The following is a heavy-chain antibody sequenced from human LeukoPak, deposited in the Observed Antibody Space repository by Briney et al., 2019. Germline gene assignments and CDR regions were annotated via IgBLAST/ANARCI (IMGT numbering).Heavy chain of an antibody. D-gene: IGHD4-17*01. V-gene: IGHV3-48*03. CDR1: GFTFSSYE. Sequence: GGSLRLSCAASGFTFSSYEMNWVRQAPGKGLEWVSYISSSGSTIYYADSVKGRFTISRDNAKNSLYLQMNSLRAEDTAVYYCARVEYGNFKTTVTTGNGWGQGTLVTVSS. J-gene: IGHJ4*02. CDR2: ISSSGSTI. CDR3: ARVEYGNFKTTVTTGNG.